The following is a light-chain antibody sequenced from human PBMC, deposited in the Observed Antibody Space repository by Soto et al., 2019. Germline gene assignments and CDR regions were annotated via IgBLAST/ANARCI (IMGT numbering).Light chain of an antibody. J-gene: IGKJ5*01. V-gene: IGKV3-11*01. Sequence: EIVLTQSPATLSLSPGERATLSCRATQSVRSYLAWYQQKPGQAPRLLIYDASNRATGVPARFSGSGSGTDFTLTISSLEPEDFEVYYCQHRSNWPPVTFGPGTRLEI. CDR3: QHRSNWPPVT. CDR1: QSVRSY. CDR2: DAS.